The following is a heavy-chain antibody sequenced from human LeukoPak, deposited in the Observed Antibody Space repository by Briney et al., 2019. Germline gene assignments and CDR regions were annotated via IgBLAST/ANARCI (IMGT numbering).Heavy chain of an antibody. Sequence: PGGSLRLSCAASGFTFSSYGMHWVRQAPGKGLEWVSTISRDGGTTYYPDSVKGRFTISRDNSKNTLYLQMNSLRAEDTAVYYCAKARGLGIVGAHFDYWGQGTLVTVSS. CDR3: AKARGLGIVGAHFDY. V-gene: IGHV3-23*01. J-gene: IGHJ4*02. CDR2: ISRDGGTT. CDR1: GFTFSSYG. D-gene: IGHD1-26*01.